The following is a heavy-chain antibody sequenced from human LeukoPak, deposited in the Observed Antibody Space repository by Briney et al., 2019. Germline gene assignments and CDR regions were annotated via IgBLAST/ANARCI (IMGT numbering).Heavy chain of an antibody. CDR1: GYTLTELS. Sequence: ASAKVSCKVSGYTLTELSMHWVRQAPGKGLEWMGGFDPEDGETIYAQKFQGRVTMTEDTSTDTAYMELSSLRSEDTAVYYCATGSIVGDYTDLDYWGQGTLVTVSS. J-gene: IGHJ4*02. V-gene: IGHV1-24*01. CDR2: FDPEDGET. D-gene: IGHD1-26*01. CDR3: ATGSIVGDYTDLDY.